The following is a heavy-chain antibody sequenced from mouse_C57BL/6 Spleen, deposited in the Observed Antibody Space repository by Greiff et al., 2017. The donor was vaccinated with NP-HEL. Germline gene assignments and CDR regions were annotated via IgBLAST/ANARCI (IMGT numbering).Heavy chain of an antibody. J-gene: IGHJ3*01. CDR3: ALYYGSSQWLPWFAY. Sequence: QVQLQQPGAELVKPGASVKLSCKASGYTFTSYWMHWVKQRPGRGLEWIGRIDPNSGGTKYNEKFKSKATLTVDKPSSTAYMQLSSLTSEDSAVYYCALYYGSSQWLPWFAYWGQGTLVTVSA. CDR2: IDPNSGGT. CDR1: GYTFTSYW. D-gene: IGHD1-1*01. V-gene: IGHV1-72*01.